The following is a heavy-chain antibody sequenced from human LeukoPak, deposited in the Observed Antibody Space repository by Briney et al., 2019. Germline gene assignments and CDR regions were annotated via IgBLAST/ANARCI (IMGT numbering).Heavy chain of an antibody. CDR3: ARSPENYYMDV. CDR1: GGSISSYY. CDR2: IYDSGST. V-gene: IGHV4-59*01. J-gene: IGHJ6*03. Sequence: SETLSLTCTVSGGSISSYYWSWIRQPPGKGLEWIGYIYDSGSTNYNLSLKSRVTISVDTSKNQFSLKLSSVTAADTAVYYCARSPENYYMDVWGKGTTVTISS.